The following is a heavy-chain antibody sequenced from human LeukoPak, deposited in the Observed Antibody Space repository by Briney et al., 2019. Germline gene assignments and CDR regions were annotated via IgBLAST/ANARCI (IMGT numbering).Heavy chain of an antibody. V-gene: IGHV3-23*01. D-gene: IGHD2-15*01. CDR1: GFTFSSYA. J-gene: IGHJ4*02. Sequence: GGSLRLSCAASGFTFSSYAMSWVRQAPGKGLEWVSAISGSGGSTYYADSAKGRFTISRDNSKNTLYLQMNSLRAEDTAVYYCAKDPNPQHCSGGSCYGDYWGQGTLVTVSS. CDR2: ISGSGGST. CDR3: AKDPNPQHCSGGSCYGDY.